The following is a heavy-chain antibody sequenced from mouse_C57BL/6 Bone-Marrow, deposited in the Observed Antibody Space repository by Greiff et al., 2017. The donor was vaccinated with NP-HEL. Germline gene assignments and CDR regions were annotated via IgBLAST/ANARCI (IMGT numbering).Heavy chain of an antibody. V-gene: IGHV1-72*01. CDR1: GYTFTSYW. D-gene: IGHD1-1*01. CDR3: ARYYCGSRGGYFDV. Sequence: VQLQQPGADLVKPGASVKLSCKASGYTFTSYWMHWVKQRPGRGLEWIGRIDPNSGGTKFNEKFKTKATLTVDKPSSTAYMQLSSMTSAESAVYYCARYYCGSRGGYFDVGGTGTTVTVSS. J-gene: IGHJ1*03. CDR2: IDPNSGGT.